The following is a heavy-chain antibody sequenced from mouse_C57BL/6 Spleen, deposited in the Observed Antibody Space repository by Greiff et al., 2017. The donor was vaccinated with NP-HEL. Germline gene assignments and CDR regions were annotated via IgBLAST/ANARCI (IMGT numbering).Heavy chain of an antibody. J-gene: IGHJ3*01. D-gene: IGHD2-4*01. CDR1: GYSFTGYF. CDR3: ARERDHDHEGFAY. CDR2: INPYNGDT. V-gene: IGHV1-20*01. Sequence: EVQLQQSGPELVKPGDSVKISCKASGYSFTGYFMNWVMQSHGKSLEWIGRINPYNGDTFYNQKFKGKATLTVDKSSSTAHMELRSLTSEDSAVYYCARERDHDHEGFAYWGQGTLVTVSA.